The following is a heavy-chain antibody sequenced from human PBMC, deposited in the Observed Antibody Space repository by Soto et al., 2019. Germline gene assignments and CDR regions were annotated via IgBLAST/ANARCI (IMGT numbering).Heavy chain of an antibody. D-gene: IGHD2-21*01. Sequence: SETLSLTCTVSGGSISSGGYYWSWIRQHPGKGLEWIGYIYYSGSTYYNPSLKSRVTISVDTSKNQFSLKLSSATAADTAVYYCAASCVGCGGFNYYGMDVWGQGTPVTVSS. V-gene: IGHV4-31*03. CDR1: GGSISSGGYY. CDR2: IYYSGST. J-gene: IGHJ6*02. CDR3: AASCVGCGGFNYYGMDV.